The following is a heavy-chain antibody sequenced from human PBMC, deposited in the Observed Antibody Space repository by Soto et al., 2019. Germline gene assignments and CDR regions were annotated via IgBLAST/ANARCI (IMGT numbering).Heavy chain of an antibody. Sequence: PGESLKISCKGSGYSFTYYWVGWVRQMPGKGLEWMGIIYPSDSDTRYSPSSQGQVTISADKSISTAYLQWSSLKASDTAMYYCARLRRGSSINGDHYDMDVWGQGTTVTVSS. J-gene: IGHJ6*02. V-gene: IGHV5-51*01. CDR2: IYPSDSDT. CDR3: ARLRRGSSINGDHYDMDV. D-gene: IGHD2-2*01. CDR1: GYSFTYYW.